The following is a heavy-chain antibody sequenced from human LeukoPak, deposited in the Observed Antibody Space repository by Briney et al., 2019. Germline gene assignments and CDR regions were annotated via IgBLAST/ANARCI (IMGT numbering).Heavy chain of an antibody. CDR3: AKEYDSGGYGVNFDY. Sequence: QPGGSLRLSCTASKFTFSNYGMQWVRQAPGKGLEWVAVVSSDGGTKYYADSVKGRFTISRDNSRNTMYLQMDSLRAEDTAVYYCAKEYDSGGYGVNFDYWGQGTLVTVSS. CDR1: KFTFSNYG. J-gene: IGHJ4*02. D-gene: IGHD3-10*01. CDR2: VSSDGGTK. V-gene: IGHV3-30*18.